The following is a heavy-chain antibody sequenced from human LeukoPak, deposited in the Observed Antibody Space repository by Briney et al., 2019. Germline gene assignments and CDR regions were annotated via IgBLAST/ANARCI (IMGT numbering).Heavy chain of an antibody. CDR1: GFTFSDYY. CDR2: LSSSGSTI. CDR3: ARVGSGKYERWFDP. D-gene: IGHD3-10*01. Sequence: PGGSLRLSCAASGFTFSDYYMTWIRQAPGKGLEWISYLSSSGSTIYYADSVKGRFTISRDNAKNALFLQMNSLRAEDTAVYYCARVGSGKYERWFDPWGQGTLVTVSS. V-gene: IGHV3-11*01. J-gene: IGHJ5*02.